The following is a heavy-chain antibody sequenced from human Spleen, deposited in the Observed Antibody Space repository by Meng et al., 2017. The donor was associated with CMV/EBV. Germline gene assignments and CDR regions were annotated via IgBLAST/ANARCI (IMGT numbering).Heavy chain of an antibody. CDR1: GYSLTHPV. D-gene: IGHD6-13*01. J-gene: IGHJ2*01. V-gene: IGHV1-18*01. Sequence: SGYSLTHPVLSWVRQAPGQGLEWMGLISAYSGNPTYAQKFQGRVTMTTDTSTSTAYMELRSLRSDDTAVYYCAREPPYSSSWGRYFDLWGRGTLVTVSS. CDR2: ISAYSGNP. CDR3: AREPPYSSSWGRYFDL.